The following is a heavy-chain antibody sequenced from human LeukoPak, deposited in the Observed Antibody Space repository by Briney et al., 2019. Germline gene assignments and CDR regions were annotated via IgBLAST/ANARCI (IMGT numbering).Heavy chain of an antibody. D-gene: IGHD4-17*01. J-gene: IGHJ4*02. CDR2: ISGSGGST. Sequence: PGGSLRLSCAASGFTFSGYAMSWVRQAPGKGLEWVSAISGSGGSTYYADSVKGRFTISRDNSKNTLYLQMNSLRAEDTAVYYCAKTGGGHGDHALFDYWGQGTLVTVSS. CDR3: AKTGGGHGDHALFDY. CDR1: GFTFSGYA. V-gene: IGHV3-23*01.